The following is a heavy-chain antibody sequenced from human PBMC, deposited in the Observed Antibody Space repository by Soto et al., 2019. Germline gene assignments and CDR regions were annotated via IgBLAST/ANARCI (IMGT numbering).Heavy chain of an antibody. Sequence: SQTLSLTCXISGDSVSSNSAAWNWIRQSPSRSLEWLGRTYYRSKWYKEYAASVRSRITINPDTSKNQFSLQLNSVSPEDTAVYYCVRTIGWLDPWGQGTLVTVSS. CDR1: GDSVSSNSAA. V-gene: IGHV6-1*01. D-gene: IGHD1-26*01. CDR3: VRTIGWLDP. CDR2: TYYRSKWYK. J-gene: IGHJ5*02.